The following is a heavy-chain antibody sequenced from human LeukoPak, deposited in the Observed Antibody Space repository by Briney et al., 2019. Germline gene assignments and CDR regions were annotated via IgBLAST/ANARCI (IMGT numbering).Heavy chain of an antibody. Sequence: SGTLSLTCAVSGGSISSSNWWSWVRQPPEKGLEWIGEISQSGSTNCNPSLKSRVTMSVDKSKNQFSLKLTSVTAADTAVYYCARAGRYYDSTGYYWYFDFWGQGTLVTVSS. V-gene: IGHV4-4*02. D-gene: IGHD3-22*01. CDR2: ISQSGST. CDR1: GGSISSSNW. CDR3: ARAGRYYDSTGYYWYFDF. J-gene: IGHJ4*02.